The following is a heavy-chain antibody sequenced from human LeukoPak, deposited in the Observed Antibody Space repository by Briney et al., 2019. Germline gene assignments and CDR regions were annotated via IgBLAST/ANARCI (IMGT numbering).Heavy chain of an antibody. J-gene: IGHJ4*02. CDR2: ISWNSGSI. Sequence: LSLTCTVSGGSISSYYWSWIRQPAGKGLEWVSGISWNSGSIGYADSVKGRFTISRDNAKNSLYLQMNSLRAEDTALYYCAKGGSSWVDPQDYWGQGTLVTVSS. CDR3: AKGGSSWVDPQDY. V-gene: IGHV3-9*01. D-gene: IGHD6-13*01. CDR1: GGSISSYY.